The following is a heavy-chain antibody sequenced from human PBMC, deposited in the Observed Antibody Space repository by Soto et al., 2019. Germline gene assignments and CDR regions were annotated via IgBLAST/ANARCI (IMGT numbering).Heavy chain of an antibody. V-gene: IGHV4-59*01. Sequence: SETLSLTCTVSGGSISTYYWNWIRQPPGKGLEWIGHIYNSGSTNYNPSLRSRVTISVDTSKNQFSLRLNSVTAADTAVYYCAKDGSGSYLNWYAPWGQGTLVTVSS. CDR1: GGSISTYY. J-gene: IGHJ5*02. CDR2: IYNSGST. CDR3: AKDGSGSYLNWYAP. D-gene: IGHD3-10*01.